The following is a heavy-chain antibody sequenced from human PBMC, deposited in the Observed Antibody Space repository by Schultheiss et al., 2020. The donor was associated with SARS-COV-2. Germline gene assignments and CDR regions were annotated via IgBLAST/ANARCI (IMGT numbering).Heavy chain of an antibody. D-gene: IGHD3-22*01. Sequence: SQTLSLTCTVSGGSISSGGYYWSWIRQHPGKGLEWIGYIYYSGSTYYNPSLKSRVTISVDTSKNQFSLKLSSVTAADTAVYYCARDTQYYYDSSGKVDYYYYGMDVWGQGTTVTVSS. J-gene: IGHJ6*02. CDR1: GGSISSGGYY. CDR3: ARDTQYYYDSSGKVDYYYYGMDV. CDR2: IYYSGST. V-gene: IGHV4-31*03.